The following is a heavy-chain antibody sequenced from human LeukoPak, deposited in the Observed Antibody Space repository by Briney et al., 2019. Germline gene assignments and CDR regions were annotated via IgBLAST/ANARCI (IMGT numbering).Heavy chain of an antibody. V-gene: IGHV3-21*01. J-gene: IGHJ3*02. CDR2: ISPTSTYI. CDR3: ARTIYYYESTSYFSDAFDI. D-gene: IGHD3-22*01. Sequence: AGGSLRLSCAATGFTLKGHSMNWVRQAPGKGLDWVSSISPTSTYIYYQDSVKGRFTISRDDAKNSLYLEMDSLRVEDTALYYCARTIYYYESTSYFSDAFDIWGQGTMVTVSS. CDR1: GFTLKGHS.